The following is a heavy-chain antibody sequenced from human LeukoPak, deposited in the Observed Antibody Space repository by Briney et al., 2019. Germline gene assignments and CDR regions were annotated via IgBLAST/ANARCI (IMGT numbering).Heavy chain of an antibody. CDR3: ARGSDYDDYFYMDF. V-gene: IGHV1-2*02. CDR1: GYRFTGYY. Sequence: ASVKVSCKTSGYRFTGYYLHWVRQAPGQGLEWMGWMNPKSGATDYARKFQGRVTMTRDTTISTAYMELTRLRSDDTAVYFCARGSDYDDYFYMDFWGKGTTVTVSS. CDR2: MNPKSGAT. J-gene: IGHJ6*03.